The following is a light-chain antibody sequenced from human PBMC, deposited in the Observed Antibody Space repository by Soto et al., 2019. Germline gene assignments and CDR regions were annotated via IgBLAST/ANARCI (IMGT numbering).Light chain of an antibody. CDR2: GAS. CDR3: QQYGGSPYT. J-gene: IGKJ2*01. CDR1: QSVRSNY. Sequence: EIVLTQSPGTLSLSPGERATLSCRASQSVRSNYLAWSQQKPGQAPRLLIYGASSGATGIPDRFSGTGSGTDFTLTISRLEPEDFAVYYCQQYGGSPYTFGQGTKLEIK. V-gene: IGKV3-20*01.